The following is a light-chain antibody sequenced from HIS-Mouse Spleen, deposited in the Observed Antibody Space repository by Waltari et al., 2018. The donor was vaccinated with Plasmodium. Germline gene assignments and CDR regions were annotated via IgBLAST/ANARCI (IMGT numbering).Light chain of an antibody. Sequence: QSVLTQPPSASGTPGQRVTISCSGSISSIGSNTVNWYQQLPGTAPKLLIYSNNPRPSGVPARFSGSKPGTSASLAISGLQSEDEADYYCAAWDDSLNGVVFAGGTKLTVL. CDR2: SNN. V-gene: IGLV1-44*01. CDR1: ISSIGSNT. CDR3: AAWDDSLNGVV. J-gene: IGLJ2*01.